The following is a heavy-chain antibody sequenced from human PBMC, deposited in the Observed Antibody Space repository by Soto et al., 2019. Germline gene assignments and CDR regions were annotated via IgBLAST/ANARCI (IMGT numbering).Heavy chain of an antibody. CDR3: ARELFGLDTAMVRFDP. D-gene: IGHD5-18*01. V-gene: IGHV3-33*01. CDR2: IWYDGSNK. Sequence: PGGSLRLSCAASGFTFSSYGMHWVRQAPGKGLEWVAVIWYDGSNKYYADSVKGRFTISRDNSKNTLYLQMNSLRAEDTAVYYCARELFGLDTAMVRFDPWGQGTLVTVSS. CDR1: GFTFSSYG. J-gene: IGHJ5*02.